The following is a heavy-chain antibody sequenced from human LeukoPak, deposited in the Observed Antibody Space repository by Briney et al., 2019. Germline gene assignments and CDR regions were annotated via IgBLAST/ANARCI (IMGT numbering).Heavy chain of an antibody. CDR2: IGYTGDST. Sequence: GSLRLSCAASGFTFSSYAMNWVRQAPGKGLEWVSGIGYTGDSTFYADSVKGRFTVSRDSSKNTLFLHMNSLRAEDAALYYCAKSPTVDAAFDIWGQGTMVTVSS. J-gene: IGHJ3*02. CDR3: AKSPTVDAAFDI. V-gene: IGHV3-23*01. CDR1: GFTFSSYA. D-gene: IGHD4-23*01.